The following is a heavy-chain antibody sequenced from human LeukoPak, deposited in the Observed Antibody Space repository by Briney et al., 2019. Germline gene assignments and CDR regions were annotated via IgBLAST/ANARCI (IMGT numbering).Heavy chain of an antibody. D-gene: IGHD2-15*01. Sequence: GESMKISCTCSGNCITSYWNSWGHAIGGRVQEWMWTIDTSDSYNNSRPSFQGNVTISTDKAINTAYLQWSSLKASDTAMYYCARLRGHSGDFDYWGQGTLVTVSS. J-gene: IGHJ4*02. CDR3: ARLRGHSGDFDY. CDR2: IDTSDSYN. V-gene: IGHV5-10-1*01. CDR1: GNCITSYW.